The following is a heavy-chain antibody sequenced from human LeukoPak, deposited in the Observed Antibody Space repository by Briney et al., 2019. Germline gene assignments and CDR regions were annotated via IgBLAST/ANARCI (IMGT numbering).Heavy chain of an antibody. CDR3: HGYSSGWYWSDY. CDR2: IYSGDST. J-gene: IGHJ4*02. V-gene: IGHV3-53*01. D-gene: IGHD6-19*01. Sequence: GGSLRLSCAASGFTFSSYAMHWVRQAPGKGLEWVSVIYSGDSTYYADSVKGRFTISRDNSKNTLYLQMNSLRAEDTAVYYCHGYSSGWYWSDYWGQGTLVTVSS. CDR1: GFTFSSYA.